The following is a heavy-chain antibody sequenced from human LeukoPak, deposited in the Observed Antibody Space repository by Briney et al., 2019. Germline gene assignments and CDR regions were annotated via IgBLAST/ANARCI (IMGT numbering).Heavy chain of an antibody. D-gene: IGHD3/OR15-3a*01. Sequence: PGGSLRLSCAASGFTFSSYSLNWVRQAPGKGLEWVSSISSSSTYIYYADSVKGRFTISRDNANNSLYLQMNSLRAEDTAVYHCARGTGAGLVQAYYFDYWGQGTLVTVSS. V-gene: IGHV3-21*06. CDR2: ISSSSTYI. CDR3: ARGTGAGLVQAYYFDY. J-gene: IGHJ4*02. CDR1: GFTFSSYS.